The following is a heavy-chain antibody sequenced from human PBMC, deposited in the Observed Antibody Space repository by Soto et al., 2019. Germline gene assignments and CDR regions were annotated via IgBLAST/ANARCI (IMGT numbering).Heavy chain of an antibody. CDR1: GLTFRSYW. J-gene: IGHJ6*02. V-gene: IGHV3-74*01. D-gene: IGHD4-17*01. CDR2: INSDGSST. Sequence: GGSLRLSCAASGLTFRSYWMHWVRQAPGKGLVWVSRINSDGSSTSYADSVKGRFTISRDNAKNTLYLQMNSLRAEDTAVYYCARDHDYGNYFFRMDVWGQGTTVTVSS. CDR3: ARDHDYGNYFFRMDV.